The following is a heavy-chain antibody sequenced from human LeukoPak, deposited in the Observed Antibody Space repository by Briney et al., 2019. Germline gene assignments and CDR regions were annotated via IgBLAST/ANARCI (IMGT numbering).Heavy chain of an antibody. J-gene: IGHJ4*02. CDR3: ARGTYSSGWLFDY. CDR2: IYYSGST. V-gene: IGHV4-59*08. CDR1: GGSISSYY. D-gene: IGHD6-19*01. Sequence: LSETLSLTCTVSGGSISSYYWSWIRQPPGKGLEWIGYIYYSGSTNYNPSLKSRVTISVDTSKNQFSLKLSSVTAADTAVYYCARGTYSSGWLFDYWGQGTLVTVSS.